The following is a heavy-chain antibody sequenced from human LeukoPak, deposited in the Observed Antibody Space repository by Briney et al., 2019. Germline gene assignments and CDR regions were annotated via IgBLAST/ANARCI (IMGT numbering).Heavy chain of an antibody. CDR2: INHSGSS. Sequence: GSLRLSCAASGFSVSSNYMSWVRQPPGKGLEWIGEINHSGSSNYNPSLKSRVTISVDTSKSRFSLSLSSVTAADTAVYYCARVTYGRPNYWGQGTLVTVSS. D-gene: IGHD4-17*01. V-gene: IGHV4-34*01. J-gene: IGHJ4*02. CDR3: ARVTYGRPNY. CDR1: GFSVSSNY.